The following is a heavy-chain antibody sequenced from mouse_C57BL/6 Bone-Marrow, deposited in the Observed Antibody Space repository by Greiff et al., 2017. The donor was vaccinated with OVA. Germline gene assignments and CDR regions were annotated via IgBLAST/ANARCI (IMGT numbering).Heavy chain of an antibody. V-gene: IGHV1-81*01. CDR1: GYTFTSYG. CDR3: ARSGYYYGSSSWYFDV. J-gene: IGHJ1*03. Sequence: VQLQQSGAELARPGASVKLSCKASGYTFTSYGISWVKQRTGQGLEWIGEIYPRSGNTYYNEKFKGKATLTADKSSSTAYMELRSLTSEDSAVYCCARSGYYYGSSSWYFDVWGTGTTVTVSS. D-gene: IGHD1-1*01. CDR2: IYPRSGNT.